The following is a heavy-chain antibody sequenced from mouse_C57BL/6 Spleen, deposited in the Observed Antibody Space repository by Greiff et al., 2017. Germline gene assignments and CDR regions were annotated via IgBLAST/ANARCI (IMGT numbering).Heavy chain of an antibody. J-gene: IGHJ4*01. CDR2: INPSTGGT. D-gene: IGHD3-1*01. Sequence: VQLQQSGPELVKPGASVKISCKASGYSFTGYYMTWVKQSPEKSLEWIGEINPSTGGTTYNQKFKAKATLTVDKSSSTAYMQLKSLTSEESAVYYGERSGGTYYAMDYWGQGTSVTVSS. V-gene: IGHV1-42*01. CDR3: ERSGGTYYAMDY. CDR1: GYSFTGYY.